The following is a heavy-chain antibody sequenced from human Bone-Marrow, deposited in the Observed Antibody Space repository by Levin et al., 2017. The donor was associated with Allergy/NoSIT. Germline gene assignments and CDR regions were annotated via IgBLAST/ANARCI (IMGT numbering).Heavy chain of an antibody. Sequence: SETLSLTCTVSGGSINNFYWSWIRHSPDKGLEWIGFIYSSGSSHYNPYLQSRLSMSVDTSNNQLSLRLTSVTAADTAIYYCAREGDPGGFYDYWGQGTLVTVSS. V-gene: IGHV4-59*01. CDR1: GGSINNFY. CDR3: AREGDPGGFYDY. D-gene: IGHD2-21*01. J-gene: IGHJ4*02. CDR2: IYSSGSS.